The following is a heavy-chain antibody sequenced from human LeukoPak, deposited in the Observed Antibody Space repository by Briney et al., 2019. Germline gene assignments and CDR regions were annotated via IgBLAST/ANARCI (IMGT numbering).Heavy chain of an antibody. CDR3: AKLAVGSVAAYYYYGKDV. CDR2: ISGSGGST. D-gene: IGHD2-15*01. Sequence: GGSLRLSCAASGFTFSSYAMSWVRQAPGKGLEWVSAISGSGGSTYYADSVKGRFTISRDNSKNTLYLQMNSLRAEDTAVYYCAKLAVGSVAAYYYYGKDVWGQGTTVTVSS. J-gene: IGHJ6*02. CDR1: GFTFSSYA. V-gene: IGHV3-23*01.